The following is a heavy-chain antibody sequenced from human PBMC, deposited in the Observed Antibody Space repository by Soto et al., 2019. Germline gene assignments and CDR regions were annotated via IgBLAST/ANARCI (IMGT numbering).Heavy chain of an antibody. CDR1: GYTFTSYY. J-gene: IGHJ3*02. Sequence: ASVKVSCKASGYTFTSYYMHWVRQAPGQGLEWMGIINPSGGSTSYAQKFQGRVTMTRDTSTSTVYMELSSLRSEDTAVYYCARMPRRYFDPDAFDIWGQGTMVTVSS. V-gene: IGHV1-46*01. D-gene: IGHD3-9*01. CDR2: INPSGGST. CDR3: ARMPRRYFDPDAFDI.